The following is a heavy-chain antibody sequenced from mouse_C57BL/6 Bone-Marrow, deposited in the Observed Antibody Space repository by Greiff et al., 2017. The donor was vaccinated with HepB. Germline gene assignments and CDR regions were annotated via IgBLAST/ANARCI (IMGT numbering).Heavy chain of an antibody. CDR3: VRIYDGYYGAMDY. Sequence: EVNVVESGGGLVQPKGSLKLSCAASGFSFNTYAMNWVRQAPGKGLEWVARIRSKSNNYATYYADSVKDRFTISRDDSESMLYLQMNNLKTEDTAMYYCVRIYDGYYGAMDYWGQGTSVTVSS. CDR1: GFSFNTYA. J-gene: IGHJ4*01. V-gene: IGHV10-1*01. D-gene: IGHD2-3*01. CDR2: IRSKSNNYAT.